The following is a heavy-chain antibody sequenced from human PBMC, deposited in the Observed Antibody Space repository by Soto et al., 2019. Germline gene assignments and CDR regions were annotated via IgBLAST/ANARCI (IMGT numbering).Heavy chain of an antibody. CDR1: GFTFGDYT. D-gene: IGHD3-22*01. J-gene: IGHJ3*02. CDR2: IRSKAYGGTT. Sequence: GGSLRLSCTTSGFTFGDYTLSWFRQAPGKGLERIGFIRSKAYGGTTEYAASVKGRFTISRDDSKSVAYLQMKSLKTEDTAMYYCSRDLTMIVVIPSNAFDIWGQGTMVTVSS. V-gene: IGHV3-49*03. CDR3: SRDLTMIVVIPSNAFDI.